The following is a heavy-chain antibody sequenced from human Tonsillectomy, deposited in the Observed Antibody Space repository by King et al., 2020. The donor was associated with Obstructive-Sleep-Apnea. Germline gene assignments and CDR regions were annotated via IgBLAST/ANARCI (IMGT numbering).Heavy chain of an antibody. V-gene: IGHV3-30*02. CDR3: AKPLRRAFGDYFDY. J-gene: IGHJ4*02. D-gene: IGHD3-16*01. CDR1: GFTFSNYG. Sequence: QVQLVESGGGVVQPGGSLRLSCAASGFTFSNYGMHLVRQAPGKGLDWVAFMRYDGSDKYYTDSLKGRFTISRDSSKHTLFLQMNSLRTEDTAVYYCAKPLRRAFGDYFDYWGQGTLVTVSS. CDR2: MRYDGSDK.